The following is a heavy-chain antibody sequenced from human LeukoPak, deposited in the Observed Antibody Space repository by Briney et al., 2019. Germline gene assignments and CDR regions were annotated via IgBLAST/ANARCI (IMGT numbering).Heavy chain of an antibody. CDR2: IIPIFGTA. J-gene: IGHJ3*02. D-gene: IGHD4-23*01. Sequence: EAPVKVSCKASGGTFSSYAISWVRQAPGQGLEWMGGIIPIFGTANYAQKFQGRVTITTDESTSTAYMELSSLRSEDTAVYYCARVGYGGNSEGAFDIWGQGTMVTVSS. CDR1: GGTFSSYA. V-gene: IGHV1-69*05. CDR3: ARVGYGGNSEGAFDI.